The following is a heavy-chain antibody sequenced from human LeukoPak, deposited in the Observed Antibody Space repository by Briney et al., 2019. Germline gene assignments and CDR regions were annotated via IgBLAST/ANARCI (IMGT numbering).Heavy chain of an antibody. J-gene: IGHJ6*02. Sequence: PGGSLRLSCAASGFTFSSCSMNWVRQAPGKGLEWVSYISSSSSTIYYADSVKGRFTISRDNAKNSLYLQMNSLRDEDTAVYYCAGRTTVTTWDYYYYGMDVWGQGTTVTVSS. V-gene: IGHV3-48*02. CDR1: GFTFSSCS. CDR3: AGRTTVTTWDYYYYGMDV. CDR2: ISSSSSTI. D-gene: IGHD4-17*01.